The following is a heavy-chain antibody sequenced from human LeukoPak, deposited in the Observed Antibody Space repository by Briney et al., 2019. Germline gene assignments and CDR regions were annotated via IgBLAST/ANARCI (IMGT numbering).Heavy chain of an antibody. J-gene: IGHJ4*02. CDR2: IYCSGST. V-gene: IGHV4-59*01. Sequence: SETLSLTCTVSGGSIRSYYWSWIRQPPGKGLEWIGYIYCSGSTNYNPSLKCRVTISVDTSKNQFSLKLSSVTAADTAVYYCARGGESTDYYDSSGYFWGQGTLVTVSS. D-gene: IGHD3-22*01. CDR3: ARGGESTDYYDSSGYF. CDR1: GGSIRSYY.